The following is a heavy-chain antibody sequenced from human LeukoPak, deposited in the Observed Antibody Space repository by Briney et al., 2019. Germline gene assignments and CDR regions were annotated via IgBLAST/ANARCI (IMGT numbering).Heavy chain of an antibody. Sequence: GGSLRLSCAASGLTFSSYAMSWVRQAPGKGLEWVSAITGSGVTTYYADSVKGRFTISRHNSKNTLYLHMASPRAEDTAVYYSPLPRPHFGMVNIIDSWGPGTLVTVSS. D-gene: IGHD3-3*01. CDR1: GLTFSSYA. CDR2: ITGSGVTT. J-gene: IGHJ4*02. CDR3: PLPRPHFGMVNIIDS. V-gene: IGHV3-23*01.